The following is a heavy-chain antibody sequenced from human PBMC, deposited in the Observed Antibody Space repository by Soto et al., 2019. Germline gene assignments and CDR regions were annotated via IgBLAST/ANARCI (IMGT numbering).Heavy chain of an antibody. CDR2: ISAYNGNT. CDR3: ARDRGSCTNGVCYTDDYYGMDV. J-gene: IGHJ6*02. D-gene: IGHD2-8*01. CDR1: DYTFSNFG. Sequence: ASVKVSCKASDYTFSNFGISWVRQAPGQGLEWMGWISAYNGNTNYPQKFQGRVTMTTDTSTSTAYMELRSLRSDDTAVYYCARDRGSCTNGVCYTDDYYGMDVWGQGTTVTV. V-gene: IGHV1-18*01.